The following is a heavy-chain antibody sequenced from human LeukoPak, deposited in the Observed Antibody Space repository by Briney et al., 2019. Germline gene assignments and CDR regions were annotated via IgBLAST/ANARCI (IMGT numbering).Heavy chain of an antibody. Sequence: SETLSLTCTVSGGSISSYDWSWIRQPPGKGLECIGYIYYSGSTNYNPSLKSRVTISVDTSKNQFSLKLSSVTAADTAVYYCARLTLFSDSSGYYYPAFDYWGQGTLVTVSS. V-gene: IGHV4-59*01. CDR2: IYYSGST. J-gene: IGHJ4*02. D-gene: IGHD3-22*01. CDR3: ARLTLFSDSSGYYYPAFDY. CDR1: GGSISSYD.